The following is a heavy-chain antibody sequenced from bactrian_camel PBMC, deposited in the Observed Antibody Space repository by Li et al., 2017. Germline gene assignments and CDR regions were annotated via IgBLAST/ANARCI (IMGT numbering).Heavy chain of an antibody. D-gene: IGHD6*01. CDR2: IHTGSGSI. Sequence: HVQLVESGGGSVQVGGSLRLSCSTAGYVFRNYCMGWFRQAPGKEREGVAGIHTGSGSIIYADSVKGRFTISQDNAKSTVYLQMHSLKSEDTAMYYCAAAYGWRCDFAVDLYHWGKGTQVTVS. V-gene: IGHV3S1*01. CDR1: GYVFRNYC. J-gene: IGHJ7*01.